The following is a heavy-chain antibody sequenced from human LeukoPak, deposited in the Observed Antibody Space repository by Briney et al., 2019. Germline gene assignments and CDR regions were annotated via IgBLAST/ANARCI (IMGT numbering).Heavy chain of an antibody. CDR2: IIPIFGTA. CDR3: AREGGSSSYYFDY. Sequence: SVKVSCKASGGTFSSYAISWVRQAPGQGLEWMGGIIPIFGTANYAQKFQGRVTITADESTSTVYMELGSLRSEDTAVYYCAREGGSSSYYFDYWGQGTLVTVSS. CDR1: GGTFSSYA. V-gene: IGHV1-69*13. D-gene: IGHD6-6*01. J-gene: IGHJ4*02.